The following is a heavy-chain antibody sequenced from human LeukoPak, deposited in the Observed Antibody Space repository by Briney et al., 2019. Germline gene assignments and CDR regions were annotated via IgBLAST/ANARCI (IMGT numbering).Heavy chain of an antibody. D-gene: IGHD6-19*01. V-gene: IGHV4-34*01. CDR1: GGSFSGYY. CDR3: ARGSPYSSGWYRGNVEDY. Sequence: SETLSLTCAVYGGSFSGYYWSWIRQPPGKGLEWIGEINHSGSTNYNPSLKSRVTMSVDTSKNQFSLKLSSVTAADTAVYYCARGSPYSSGWYRGNVEDYWGRGTLVTVSS. CDR2: INHSGST. J-gene: IGHJ4*02.